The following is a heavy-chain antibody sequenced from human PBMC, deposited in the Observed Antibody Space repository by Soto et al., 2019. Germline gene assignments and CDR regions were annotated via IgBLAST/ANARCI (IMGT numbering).Heavy chain of an antibody. CDR2: INHSGST. CDR3: ARGRTAYYYGSGHITGDWFDP. Sequence: SETLSLTCAVYGGSFSGYYWSWIRQPPGKGLEWIGEINHSGSTNYNPSLKSRVTISVDTSKNQFSLKLSSVTAADTAVYYCARGRTAYYYGSGHITGDWFDPWGQGTLVPVSS. V-gene: IGHV4-34*01. J-gene: IGHJ5*02. CDR1: GGSFSGYY. D-gene: IGHD3-10*01.